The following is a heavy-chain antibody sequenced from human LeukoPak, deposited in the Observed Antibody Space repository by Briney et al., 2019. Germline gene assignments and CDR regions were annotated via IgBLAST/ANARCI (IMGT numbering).Heavy chain of an antibody. CDR2: ISGSAGST. Sequence: GGSLRLSCAASEFTFSSYAMSWVRRAPGKGLEWVSAISGSAGSTNYADSVKDRFTISRDNSKNTLYLQMNSLRAEDTAVYYCAKHLLGSGYPFDYWGQGTLVTVSS. J-gene: IGHJ4*02. V-gene: IGHV3-23*01. CDR3: AKHLLGSGYPFDY. CDR1: EFTFSSYA. D-gene: IGHD3-3*01.